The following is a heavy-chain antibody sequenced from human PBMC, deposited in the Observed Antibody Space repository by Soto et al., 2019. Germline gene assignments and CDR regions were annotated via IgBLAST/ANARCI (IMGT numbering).Heavy chain of an antibody. CDR1: VDSVSSNSAA. V-gene: IGHV6-1*01. D-gene: IGHD3-10*01. CDR3: ARGVPVLLWFGEPPGMDV. J-gene: IGHJ6*02. Sequence: SQTLSLTCAISVDSVSSNSAAWNWIRQSPSRGLEWLGRTYYRSKWYNDYAVSVKSRITINPDTSKNQFSLQLNSVTPEDTAVYYCARGVPVLLWFGEPPGMDVWGQGTTVTVSS. CDR2: TYYRSKWYN.